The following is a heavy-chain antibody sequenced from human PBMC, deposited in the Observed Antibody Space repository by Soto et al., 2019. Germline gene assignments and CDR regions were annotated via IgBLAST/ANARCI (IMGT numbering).Heavy chain of an antibody. CDR3: AKEIRHGDYGDYVGAFDI. CDR1: GFTFDDYA. Sequence: EVQLVESGGGLVQPGRSLRLSCAASGFTFDDYAMHWVRQAPGKGLEWVSGISWNSGSIGYADSVKGRFTISRDNAKNSLYLQMNSLRAEDTALYYCAKEIRHGDYGDYVGAFDIWGQGTMVTVSS. J-gene: IGHJ3*02. V-gene: IGHV3-9*01. D-gene: IGHD4-17*01. CDR2: ISWNSGSI.